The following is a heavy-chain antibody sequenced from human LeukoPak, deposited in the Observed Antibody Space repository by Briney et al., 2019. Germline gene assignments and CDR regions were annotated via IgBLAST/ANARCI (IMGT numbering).Heavy chain of an antibody. CDR2: IYYSGST. V-gene: IGHV4-39*01. D-gene: IGHD4/OR15-4a*01. Sequence: SETLNLTCTVSGGSISSSSYYWGWIRQPPGKGLEWIGSIYYSGSTYYNPSLKSRVTISVDTSKNQFSLKLSSVTAADTAVYYCARLGTIYDYWGQGTLVTVSS. J-gene: IGHJ4*02. CDR3: ARLGTIYDY. CDR1: GGSISSSSYY.